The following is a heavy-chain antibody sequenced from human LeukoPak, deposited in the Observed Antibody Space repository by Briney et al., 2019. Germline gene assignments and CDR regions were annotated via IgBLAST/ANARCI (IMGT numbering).Heavy chain of an antibody. CDR3: ARGRGIAVAGTFFDY. CDR2: ISAYNGNT. Sequence: GAAVKVSCKASGYTFTSYGISWVGQAPGQGLEWMGWISAYNGNTNYAQKLQGRVTMTTDTSTSTAYMELRSLRSDDTAVYYCARGRGIAVAGTFFDYWGQGTLVTVSS. J-gene: IGHJ4*02. D-gene: IGHD6-19*01. CDR1: GYTFTSYG. V-gene: IGHV1-18*01.